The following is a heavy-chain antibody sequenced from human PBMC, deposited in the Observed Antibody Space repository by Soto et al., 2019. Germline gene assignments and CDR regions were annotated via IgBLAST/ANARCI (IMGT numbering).Heavy chain of an antibody. CDR1: GYTFTNYG. D-gene: IGHD3-10*01. Sequence: QVQLVQSGVEVKKPGASVKVSCKASGYTFTNYGITWVRQAPGQGLEWMGWISPYNGNTNYAQKFQGRVTMTTDTSTSSVYMELGCLRSDFTAGYYCARVSHSGRFDPWGQGILVTVSS. V-gene: IGHV1-18*01. J-gene: IGHJ5*02. CDR3: ARVSHSGRFDP. CDR2: ISPYNGNT.